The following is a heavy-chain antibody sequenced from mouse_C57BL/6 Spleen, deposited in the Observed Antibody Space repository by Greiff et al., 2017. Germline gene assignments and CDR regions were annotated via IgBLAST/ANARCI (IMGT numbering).Heavy chain of an antibody. J-gene: IGHJ4*01. Sequence: QVTLKVSGPGILQPSQTLSLTCSFSGFSLSTFGMGVGWIRQPSGKGLEWLAHIWWDDDKYYNPALKSRLTISKDTSKNQVFLKIANVDTADTATYYCARPPPYYSNYGSSYYAMDYWGQGTSVTVSS. V-gene: IGHV8-8*01. CDR3: ARPPPYYSNYGSSYYAMDY. CDR2: IWWDDDK. CDR1: GFSLSTFGMG. D-gene: IGHD2-5*01.